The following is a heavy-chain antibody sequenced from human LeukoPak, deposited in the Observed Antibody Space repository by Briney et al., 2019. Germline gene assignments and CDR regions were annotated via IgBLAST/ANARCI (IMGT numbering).Heavy chain of an antibody. CDR2: ISWNSGSI. CDR1: GFTFDVYA. J-gene: IGHJ3*02. CDR3: AKGMNWNYAHDAFDI. V-gene: IGHV3-9*01. D-gene: IGHD1-7*01. Sequence: GRSLRLSCAASGFTFDVYAMHWVRQAPGKGLEWVSGISWNSGSIGYADSVKGRFTISRDNAKNSLYLQMNSLRAEDTALYYCAKGMNWNYAHDAFDIWGQGTMVTVSS.